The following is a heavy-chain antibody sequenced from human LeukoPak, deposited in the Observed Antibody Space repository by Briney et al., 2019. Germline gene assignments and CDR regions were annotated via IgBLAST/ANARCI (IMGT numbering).Heavy chain of an antibody. J-gene: IGHJ3*02. CDR2: IRYDGSNK. D-gene: IGHD5-24*01. Sequence: GGSLRLSCAASGFTFSNYGMHWVRQAPGKGLEWVAFIRYDGSNKYYADSVKGRFTISRDNSKNTLYLQMNSLRAEDTAVYYCAKLDVRDGYGDAFDIWGQGTMVTVSS. CDR1: GFTFSNYG. CDR3: AKLDVRDGYGDAFDI. V-gene: IGHV3-30*02.